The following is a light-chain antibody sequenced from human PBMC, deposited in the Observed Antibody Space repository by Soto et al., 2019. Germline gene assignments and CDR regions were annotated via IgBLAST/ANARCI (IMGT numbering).Light chain of an antibody. CDR2: AAS. CDR3: QQYDSTVWT. V-gene: IGKV3-20*01. CDR1: QTGDSRY. J-gene: IGKJ1*01. Sequence: VLTHSPGTLSLSPAETATLSCGASQTGDSRYLAWYQQKRGQAPRLLIYAASSRATGVPDRFSGSGSGTDFTLTIRRLEPEDFAVYYCQQYDSTVWTFGQGTKVDIK.